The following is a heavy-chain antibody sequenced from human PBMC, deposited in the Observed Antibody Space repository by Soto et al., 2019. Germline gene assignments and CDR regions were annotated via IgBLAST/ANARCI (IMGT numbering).Heavy chain of an antibody. Sequence: QLQLQESGPGLLKPSETLSLTCTVSGGSISSSSYYWGWIRQPPGKGLEWIGSIYYSGSTYYNPSLKGRVTISVDTSKNQFSLQLSSVTAADPAVYYCARHRGLAAAGSGFDYWGQGTLVTVSS. CDR1: GGSISSSSYY. D-gene: IGHD6-13*01. V-gene: IGHV4-39*01. CDR2: IYYSGST. J-gene: IGHJ4*02. CDR3: ARHRGLAAAGSGFDY.